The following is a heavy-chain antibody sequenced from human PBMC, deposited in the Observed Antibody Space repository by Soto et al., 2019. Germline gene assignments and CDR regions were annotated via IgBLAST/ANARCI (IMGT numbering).Heavy chain of an antibody. J-gene: IGHJ6*02. CDR3: ARGKGGGPPGLQGMDV. Sequence: QVQLVESGGGVVQPGRSLRLSCAASGFTFSSYGMHWVRQAPGKGLEWVAVIWYDGSNKYYADSVKGRFTISRDNSKNTLYVKKNGGRAGDTGVYYWARGKGGGPPGLQGMDVWGQGPTFPVPS. CDR1: GFTFSSYG. V-gene: IGHV3-33*01. CDR2: IWYDGSNK.